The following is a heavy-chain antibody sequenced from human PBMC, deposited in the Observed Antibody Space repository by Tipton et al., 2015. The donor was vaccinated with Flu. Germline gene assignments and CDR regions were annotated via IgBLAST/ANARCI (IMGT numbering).Heavy chain of an antibody. CDR2: IKADGSET. CDR1: GGSLTDYY. CDR3: TGDDYEHVGATDY. D-gene: IGHD1-26*01. V-gene: IGHV3-7*01. Sequence: TLSLTCAVYGGSLTDYYWTWIRQPPGKGLEWVANIKADGSETSYVDSVKGRFTISRDNARNSLSLQMNSLRAEDTALYYCTGDDYEHVGATDYWGQGTLVTVSS. J-gene: IGHJ4*02.